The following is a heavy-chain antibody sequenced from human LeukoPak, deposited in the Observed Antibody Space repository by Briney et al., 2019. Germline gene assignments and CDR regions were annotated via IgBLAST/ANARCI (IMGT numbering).Heavy chain of an antibody. CDR3: ASSEQVPYYYGMDV. Sequence: PGGSLRLSCAASGFTVSSNYMSWVRQAPGKGLEWVSVIYSGGSTYYADSGKGRFTISRDNSKNTLYLQMNSLRAEDTAVYYCASSEQVPYYYGMDVWGQGTTVTVSS. J-gene: IGHJ6*02. CDR1: GFTVSSNY. V-gene: IGHV3-66*02. CDR2: IYSGGST. D-gene: IGHD1-26*01.